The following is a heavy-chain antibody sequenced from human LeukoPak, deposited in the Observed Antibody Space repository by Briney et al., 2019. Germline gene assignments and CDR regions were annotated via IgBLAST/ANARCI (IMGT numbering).Heavy chain of an antibody. V-gene: IGHV3-7*01. Sequence: GGSLRLSCAASGFTFSSYSMSGVRQAPGKGLEWVANIKQDGSETTYADSVRGRFTIFRDNAKDSVYLQMNSLRAEDSATYYCVREGFYFFDFWGQGTLVTVSS. CDR3: VREGFYFFDF. CDR2: IKQDGSET. J-gene: IGHJ4*01. CDR1: GFTFSSYS.